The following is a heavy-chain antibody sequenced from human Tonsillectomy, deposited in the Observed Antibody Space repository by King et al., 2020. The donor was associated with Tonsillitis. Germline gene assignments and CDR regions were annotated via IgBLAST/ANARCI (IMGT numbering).Heavy chain of an antibody. CDR1: VFTFNSYS. D-gene: IGHD7-27*01. CDR2: FCCDGGGI. CDR3: MNDPNWGPSGH. J-gene: IGHJ4*02. V-gene: IGHV3-23*04. Sequence: VQLVESGGDLVQPGGSLTLSCASSVFTFNSYSLTWVRQAPGKGLEWVSLFCCDGGGIHYAASVKGRFTISRDNSNNTVYLQMNSLRAEDTAVYYCMNDPNWGPSGHWGQGTLVTVSS.